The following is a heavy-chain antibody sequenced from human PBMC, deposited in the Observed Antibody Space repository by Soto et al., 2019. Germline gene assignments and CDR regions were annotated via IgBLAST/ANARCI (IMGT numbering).Heavy chain of an antibody. CDR1: GGSISSYY. CDR3: ARVRRDCSGGSCYSIWFDP. D-gene: IGHD2-15*01. V-gene: IGHV4-59*01. CDR2: IYYSGST. J-gene: IGHJ5*02. Sequence: SETLSLTCTVSGGSISSYYWSWIRQPPGKGLEWIGYIYYSGSTNYNPSLKSRVTISVDTSKNQFSLKLSSVTAADTAVYYCARVRRDCSGGSCYSIWFDPWGQGTLVTVSS.